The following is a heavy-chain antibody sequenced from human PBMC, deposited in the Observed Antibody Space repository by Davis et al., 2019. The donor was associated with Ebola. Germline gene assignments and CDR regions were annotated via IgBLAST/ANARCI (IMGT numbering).Heavy chain of an antibody. V-gene: IGHV1-18*01. J-gene: IGHJ6*02. CDR3: AGSIWFGESHYYGMDV. D-gene: IGHD3-10*01. CDR1: GYTFTSYG. Sequence: ASVKVSCKASGYTFTSYGISWVRQAPGQGLEWMGWINAYNGNTNYAQKLQGRVTMTTDTSTSTAYMELSSLRSEDTAVYYCAGSIWFGESHYYGMDVWGQGTTVTVSS. CDR2: INAYNGNT.